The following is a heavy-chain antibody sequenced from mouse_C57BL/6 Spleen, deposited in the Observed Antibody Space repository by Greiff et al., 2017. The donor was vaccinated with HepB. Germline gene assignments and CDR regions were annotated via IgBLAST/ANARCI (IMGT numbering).Heavy chain of an antibody. Sequence: QVQLKESGPELVKPGASVKISCKASGYAFSSSWMNWVKQRPGKGLEWIGRIYPGDGDTNYNGKFKGKATLTADKSSSTAYMQLSSLTSEDSAVYFCAREGVCDGPYWYFDVWGTGTTVTVSS. CDR1: GYAFSSSW. J-gene: IGHJ1*03. V-gene: IGHV1-82*01. D-gene: IGHD2-3*01. CDR2: IYPGDGDT. CDR3: AREGVCDGPYWYFDV.